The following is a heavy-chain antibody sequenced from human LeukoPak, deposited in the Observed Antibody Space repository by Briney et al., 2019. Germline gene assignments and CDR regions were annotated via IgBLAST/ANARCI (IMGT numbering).Heavy chain of an antibody. CDR1: GFTFSSYW. V-gene: IGHV3-7*04. J-gene: IGHJ4*02. D-gene: IGHD1-26*01. CDR3: ARGVGATHFDY. Sequence: GGSLRLSCAASGFTFSSYWMSWVRQAPGKGLEWVAIIKQDGTEKYYVDSVKGRFTISRDNAKNSLYLQMNSLRAEDTAVYYCARGVGATHFDYWGQGTLVTVSS. CDR2: IKQDGTEK.